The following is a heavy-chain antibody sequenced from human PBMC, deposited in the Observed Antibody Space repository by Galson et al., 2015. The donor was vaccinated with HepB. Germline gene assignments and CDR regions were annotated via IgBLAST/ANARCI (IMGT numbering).Heavy chain of an antibody. CDR3: ARFGFYDSSGYLFDY. J-gene: IGHJ4*02. Sequence: PALVKPTQPLTLTCSFSGFSFSTSGTCVSWLRQPPGKALEWLARIDWDDDKYYSTSLKTRLTISKDTSKNQVVLTMTNMDPVDPATYYCARFGFYDSSGYLFDYWSQGTLVTVSS. V-gene: IGHV2-70*11. D-gene: IGHD3-22*01. CDR1: GFSFSTSGTC. CDR2: IDWDDDK.